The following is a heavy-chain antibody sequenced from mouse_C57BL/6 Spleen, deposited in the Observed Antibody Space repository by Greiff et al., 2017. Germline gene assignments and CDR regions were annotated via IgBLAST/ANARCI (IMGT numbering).Heavy chain of an antibody. J-gene: IGHJ2*01. D-gene: IGHD4-1*01. CDR3: ARRALNWVPFDY. CDR2: INPSSGYT. Sequence: VQRVESGAELAKPGASVKLSCKASGYTFTSYWMHWVKQRPGQGLEWIGYINPSSGYTKYNQKFKDKATLTADKSSSTAYMQLSSLTYEDSAVYYCARRALNWVPFDYWGQGTTLTVSS. CDR1: GYTFTSYW. V-gene: IGHV1-7*01.